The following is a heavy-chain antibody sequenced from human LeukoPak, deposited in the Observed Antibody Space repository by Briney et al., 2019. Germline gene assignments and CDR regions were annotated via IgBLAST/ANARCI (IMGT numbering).Heavy chain of an antibody. CDR1: GFTFRSYD. V-gene: IGHV3-23*01. CDR3: AKYDSSGFDY. CDR2: ISGSGGST. Sequence: GGSLRLSCTASGFTFRSYDMSWVRQAPGKGLEWVSRISGSGGSTYYADSVKGRFTISRDNSKNTLYLQMNSLGAEDTAVYYCAKYDSSGFDYWGQGTLVTVSS. J-gene: IGHJ4*02. D-gene: IGHD3-22*01.